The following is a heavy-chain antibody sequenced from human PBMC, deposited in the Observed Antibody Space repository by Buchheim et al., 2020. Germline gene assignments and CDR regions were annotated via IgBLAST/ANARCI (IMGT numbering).Heavy chain of an antibody. CDR2: ISSSSSYI. V-gene: IGHV3-21*01. CDR1: GFTFSSYS. J-gene: IGHJ6*02. D-gene: IGHD4-11*01. Sequence: EVQLVESGGGLVKPGGSLRLSCAASGFTFSSYSMNWVRQAPGKGLEWVSSISSSSSYIYYADSVKGRFTISRDNAKNSLYLQMNSLRAEDTAVYYCARGVTGGPASTVTVLGYYYYYGMDVWGQGTT. CDR3: ARGVTGGPASTVTVLGYYYYYGMDV.